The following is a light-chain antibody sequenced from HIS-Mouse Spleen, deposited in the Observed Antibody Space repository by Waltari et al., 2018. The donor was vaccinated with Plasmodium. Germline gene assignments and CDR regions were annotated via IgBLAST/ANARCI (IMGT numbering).Light chain of an antibody. CDR3: MQALQTPWT. CDR1: SSLLNSNVNNY. J-gene: IGKJ1*01. V-gene: IGKV2-28*01. CDR2: LGS. Sequence: DVVMTPSPLAMPATPGGPAAIPCRPDSSLLNSNVNNYLHWYLQKPGPSPQLLIYLGSNRASGVPDRFSGSGSGTDFTLNISRVEAEDVGVYYCMQALQTPWTFGQGTKVEIK.